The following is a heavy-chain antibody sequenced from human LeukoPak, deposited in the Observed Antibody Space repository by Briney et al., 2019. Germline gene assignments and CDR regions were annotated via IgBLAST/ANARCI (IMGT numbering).Heavy chain of an antibody. J-gene: IGHJ5*02. V-gene: IGHV4-4*07. CDR1: GGSISSYY. CDR3: ARSQYDFWSGDFDSNWFDP. Sequence: SETLSLTCTVSGGSISSYYCSWLRQPAGKGLEWIGRIYTSGSTNYNPSLKRRVTMAVDKSKNQFSLKLSSVTAADTAVYYCARSQYDFWSGDFDSNWFDPWGQGTLVTVSS. D-gene: IGHD3-3*01. CDR2: IYTSGST.